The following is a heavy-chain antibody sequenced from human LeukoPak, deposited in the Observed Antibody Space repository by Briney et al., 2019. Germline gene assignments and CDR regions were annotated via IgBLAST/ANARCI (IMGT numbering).Heavy chain of an antibody. CDR2: INPNSGGT. V-gene: IGHV1-2*04. D-gene: IGHD5-18*01. CDR1: GYTFTGFY. J-gene: IGHJ4*02. Sequence: ASVKVSCQASGYTFTGFYIHWVRQAPGQGLEWMGWINPNSGGTNYAQKFQGWVTMTRDPSISTTYMELSRLRSDDTAVYYCARDGSWRGYSYGDLFDYWGQGTLVTVSS. CDR3: ARDGSWRGYSYGDLFDY.